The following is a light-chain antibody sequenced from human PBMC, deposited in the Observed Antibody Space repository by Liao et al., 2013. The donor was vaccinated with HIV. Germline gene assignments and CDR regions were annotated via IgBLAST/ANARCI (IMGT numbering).Light chain of an antibody. CDR3: QVWDSSGQDVV. CDR1: KLGDKY. CDR2: YDR. V-gene: IGLV3-1*01. Sequence: SYELTQPPSVSVSPGQTASITCSGDKLGDKYACWYQQKPGQSPVLVIYYDRQRPSGIPERFSGSNSGDMATLTISRVEAGDEADFYCQVWDSSGQDVVFGGGTKLIV. J-gene: IGLJ2*01.